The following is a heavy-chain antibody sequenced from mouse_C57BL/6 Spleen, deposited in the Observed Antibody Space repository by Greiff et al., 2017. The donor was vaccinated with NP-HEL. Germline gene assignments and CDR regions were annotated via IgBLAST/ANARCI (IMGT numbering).Heavy chain of an antibody. Sequence: VQLKQPGAELVRPGTSVKLSCKASGYTFTSYWMHWVKQRPGQGLEWIGVIDPSDSYTNYNQKFKGKATLTVDTSSSTAYMQLSSLTSEDSAVYYCAREGQLRPNFDYWGQGTTLTVSS. CDR2: IDPSDSYT. D-gene: IGHD3-2*02. V-gene: IGHV1-59*01. CDR3: AREGQLRPNFDY. CDR1: GYTFTSYW. J-gene: IGHJ2*01.